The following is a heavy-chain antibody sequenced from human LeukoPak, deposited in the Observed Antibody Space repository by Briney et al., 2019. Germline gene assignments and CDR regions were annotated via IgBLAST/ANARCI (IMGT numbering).Heavy chain of an antibody. V-gene: IGHV4-39*07. CDR1: GGSISSSSYY. CDR2: INHSGST. J-gene: IGHJ5*02. CDR3: ARSLVRGRFDP. Sequence: SETLSLTCTVSGGSISSSSYYWGWIRQPPGKGLEWIGEINHSGSTNYNPSLKSRVTISVDTSKNQFSLKLSSVTAADTAVYYCARSLVRGRFDPWGQGTLVTVSS. D-gene: IGHD6-6*01.